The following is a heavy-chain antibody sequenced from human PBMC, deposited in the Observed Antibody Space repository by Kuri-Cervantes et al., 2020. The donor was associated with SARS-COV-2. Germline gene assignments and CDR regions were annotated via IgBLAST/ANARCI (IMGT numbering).Heavy chain of an antibody. Sequence: LSLTCAASGFTFSSYAMSWVRQAPGKGLEWVSAISGSGGSTYYADSVKGRFTISRDNSKNTLYLQMNSLRAEDTAVYYCAKDAQDWWQWLVHWGQGTLVTVSS. D-gene: IGHD6-19*01. CDR2: ISGSGGST. V-gene: IGHV3-23*01. CDR3: AKDAQDWWQWLVH. J-gene: IGHJ4*02. CDR1: GFTFSSYA.